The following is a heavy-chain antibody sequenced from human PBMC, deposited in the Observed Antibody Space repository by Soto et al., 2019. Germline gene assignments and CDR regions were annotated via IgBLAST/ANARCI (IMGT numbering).Heavy chain of an antibody. CDR2: IRYDGYS. D-gene: IGHD6-25*01. CDR1: GGSIPNYY. J-gene: IGHJ4*01. CDR3: AGGYSDTWYLV. V-gene: IGHV4-59*01. Sequence: SETLSLTCTVSGGSIPNYYCSWFRQPPGKGLEWIGYIRYDGYSVYNLSLKRRVTMSMDTSKTQFSLKLYSVTAADTATYYCAGGYSDTWYLVWGLGTSVTVSS.